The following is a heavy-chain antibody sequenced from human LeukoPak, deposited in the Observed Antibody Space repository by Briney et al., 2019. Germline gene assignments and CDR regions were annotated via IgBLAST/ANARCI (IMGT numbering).Heavy chain of an antibody. V-gene: IGHV3-13*01. D-gene: IGHD3-10*01. J-gene: IGHJ3*02. CDR3: ARAPRGNYYNI. Sequence: GGSLRLSCAASGFTFSTYDMPWVRQTTGKGLEWVSAISTAGDTYYAGSVKGRFTISRENAKNSLYLQMNSLRAGDTAVYYCARAPRGNYYNIWGQGTMVTVSS. CDR1: GFTFSTYD. CDR2: ISTAGDT.